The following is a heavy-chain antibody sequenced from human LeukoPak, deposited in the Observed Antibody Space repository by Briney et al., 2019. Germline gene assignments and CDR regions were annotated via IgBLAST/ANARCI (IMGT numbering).Heavy chain of an antibody. D-gene: IGHD2-21*02. CDR3: ARDNGGGDIDY. CDR1: GFTLSSYT. J-gene: IGHJ4*02. Sequence: GGSLRLSCAASGFTLSSYTMNWVRQAPGKGLEWVSSISSSSRYIYYADSLKGRFTISRDNAKNSLYLQMNSLRVEDTAVYYCARDNGGGDIDYWGQGTLVTVSS. V-gene: IGHV3-21*01. CDR2: ISSSSRYI.